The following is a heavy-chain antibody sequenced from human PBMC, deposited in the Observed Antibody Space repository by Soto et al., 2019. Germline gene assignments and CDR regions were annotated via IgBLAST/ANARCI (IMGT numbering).Heavy chain of an antibody. CDR2: INHSGST. J-gene: IGHJ6*02. V-gene: IGHV4-34*01. D-gene: IGHD3-10*01. CDR1: GGSFSGYY. CDR3: ARSVWFGESYGMDV. Sequence: QVQLQQWGAGLLKPSETLSLTCAVYGGSFSGYYWSWIRQPPGKGLEWIGEINHSGSTNYNPSLKSRVTXXVXTXXNQFSLMLSSVTAADTAVYYCARSVWFGESYGMDVWGHGTTVTVSS.